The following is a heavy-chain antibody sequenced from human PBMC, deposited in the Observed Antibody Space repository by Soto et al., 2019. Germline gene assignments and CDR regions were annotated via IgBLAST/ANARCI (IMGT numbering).Heavy chain of an antibody. CDR2: IRSKANSYAT. CDR1: GFTFSGSA. J-gene: IGHJ4*02. D-gene: IGHD3-10*01. CDR3: TLYYYGSGGPNGY. V-gene: IGHV3-73*01. Sequence: GGSLRLSCAASGFTFSGSAMHWVRRASGKGLEWVGRIRSKANSYATAYAASVKGRFTISRDDSKNTAYLQMNSLKTEDTAVYYCTLYYYGSGGPNGYWGQGTLVTVSS.